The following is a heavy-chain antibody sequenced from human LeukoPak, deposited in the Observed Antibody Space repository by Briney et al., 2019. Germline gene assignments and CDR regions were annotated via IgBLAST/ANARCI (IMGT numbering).Heavy chain of an antibody. Sequence: PGGSLRLSCAASGFTFSSYAMHWVRQAPGKGLEWVAVISYDGSNKYYADSVKGRFTISRDNSKNTLYLQMNSLRAEDTAVYYCARDIRSKYYYDSSGYGPFDYWGQGTLVTVSS. CDR2: ISYDGSNK. J-gene: IGHJ4*02. CDR3: ARDIRSKYYYDSSGYGPFDY. D-gene: IGHD3-22*01. V-gene: IGHV3-30-3*01. CDR1: GFTFSSYA.